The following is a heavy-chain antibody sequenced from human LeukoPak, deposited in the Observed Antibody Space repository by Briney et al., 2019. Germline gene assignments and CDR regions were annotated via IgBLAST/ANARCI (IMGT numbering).Heavy chain of an antibody. CDR3: ARNRDGLGL. D-gene: IGHD3-16*01. CDR2: INADGTST. V-gene: IGHV3-74*01. CDR1: GLTFSSDS. J-gene: IGHJ4*02. Sequence: GGSLRLSCAASGLTFSSDSMVWVRHAPGKGLVWVSYINADGTSTTYADSVKGRFTNSRDNAKKTVYLQMNSLTSEDTAVYYCARNRDGLGLWGQGTLVTVSS.